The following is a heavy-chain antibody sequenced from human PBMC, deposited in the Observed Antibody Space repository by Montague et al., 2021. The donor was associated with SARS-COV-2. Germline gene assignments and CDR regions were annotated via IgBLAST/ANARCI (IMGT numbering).Heavy chain of an antibody. D-gene: IGHD2-15*01. CDR1: GDSVSSNSAA. V-gene: IGHV6-1*01. J-gene: IGHJ5*02. CDR2: TYYRSQWYK. CDR3: ARSQHCGGIPCYSLSWFDT. Sequence: CAISGDSVSSNSAAWDWIRQSPSRRLEWLGRTYYRSQWYKDYAVSVGSRIAINPDTSKNHFSLQLDSVTPEDTAVYYCARSQHCGGIPCYSLSWFDTWGQGTLVIVSS.